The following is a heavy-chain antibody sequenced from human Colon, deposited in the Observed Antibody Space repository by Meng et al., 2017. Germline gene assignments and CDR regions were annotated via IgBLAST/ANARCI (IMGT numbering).Heavy chain of an antibody. J-gene: IGHJ4*02. CDR2: SHGNTV. CDR3: ARGWLAN. D-gene: IGHD6-19*01. CDR1: GFTFSDSY. Sequence: QGEVVEPGGGWSHPVGALKLTWAASGFTFSDSYMNWPRPAPGKGLELVSYSHGNTVYYADSVKGRFTISRDNAKNLLYLQMNSLRAGDTAVYYCARGWLANWGQGTLVTVSS. V-gene: IGHV3-11*01.